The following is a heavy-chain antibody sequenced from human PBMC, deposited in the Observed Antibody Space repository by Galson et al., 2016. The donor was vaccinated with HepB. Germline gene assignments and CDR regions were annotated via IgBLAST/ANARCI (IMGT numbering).Heavy chain of an antibody. Sequence: SLRLSCAASGFIFDDYGMSWVRQAPGKGLEWVSRINWNGNRIGYADSVKGRFTISRDNAKNSLYLQMNSLRAEDTALYFCAREAVAGTGDRWFDPWGQGTLVTVSS. CDR2: INWNGNRI. D-gene: IGHD6-19*01. CDR3: AREAVAGTGDRWFDP. CDR1: GFIFDDYG. J-gene: IGHJ5*02. V-gene: IGHV3-20*04.